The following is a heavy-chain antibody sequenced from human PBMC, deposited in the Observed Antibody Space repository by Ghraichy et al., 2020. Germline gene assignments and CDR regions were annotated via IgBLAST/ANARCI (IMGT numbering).Heavy chain of an antibody. V-gene: IGHV3-11*01. J-gene: IGHJ6*02. CDR2: ISGSGDIT. Sequence: GGSLRLSCAASGFIFSDYYMRWIRQVPGKGLEWVSYISGSGDITYYGDSVKGRFTISRDNAKKSLYLQMNNLRAEDAAVYYCAKDFMRYYYYYGMDVWGQGTTVTVSS. CDR3: AKDFMRYYYYYGMDV. D-gene: IGHD3-16*01. CDR1: GFIFSDYY.